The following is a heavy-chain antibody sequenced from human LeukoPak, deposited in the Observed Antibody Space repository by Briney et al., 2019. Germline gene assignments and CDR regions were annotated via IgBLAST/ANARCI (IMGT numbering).Heavy chain of an antibody. D-gene: IGHD3-16*02. J-gene: IGHJ6*02. V-gene: IGHV4-4*02. CDR2: IYHSGST. Sequence: KPSETLSLTCAVSGGSISTGNWYTWVRQPPGRGLEWIGEIYHSGSTNYNPSLKSRVSISVDKSKNQFSLKLTSVTAADTAVYYCARGIVGVYGVDVWGQGTTVTVSS. CDR3: ARGIVGVYGVDV. CDR1: GGSISTGNW.